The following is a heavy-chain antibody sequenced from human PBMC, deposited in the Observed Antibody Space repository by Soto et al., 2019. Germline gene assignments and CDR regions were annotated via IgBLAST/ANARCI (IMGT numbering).Heavy chain of an antibody. Sequence: SDTLSLTCAVSGGSFSGYYWSWIRQPPGKGLEWIGEINHSGSTNYNPSLKSRVTISVDTSKNQFSLKLSSVTAADTAVYYCARGKIRSSWYGLWVDWFDPWGQGTLVTVSS. J-gene: IGHJ5*02. V-gene: IGHV4-34*01. CDR3: ARGKIRSSWYGLWVDWFDP. CDR1: GGSFSGYY. D-gene: IGHD6-13*01. CDR2: INHSGST.